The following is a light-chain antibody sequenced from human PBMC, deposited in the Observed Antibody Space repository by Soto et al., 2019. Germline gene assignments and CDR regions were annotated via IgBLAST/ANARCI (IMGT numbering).Light chain of an antibody. V-gene: IGKV1-39*01. Sequence: DIQMTQSPSSLSASVGDRVTITCRASQSISTYLNWYQQKLGKAPKLLIDAASSLQSGVPSRFSGSGSGTDFTLTISSLQPEEFATYYCQQSYSTPLTFGGGTKVEI. CDR2: AAS. J-gene: IGKJ4*01. CDR1: QSISTY. CDR3: QQSYSTPLT.